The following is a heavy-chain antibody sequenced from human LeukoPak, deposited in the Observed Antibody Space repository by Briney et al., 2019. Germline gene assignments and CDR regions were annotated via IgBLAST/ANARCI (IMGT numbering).Heavy chain of an antibody. J-gene: IGHJ6*02. D-gene: IGHD4-17*01. CDR1: GGSISSYY. CDR3: ARERGDYRYYYYYYGMDV. CDR2: IYYSGST. V-gene: IGHV4-59*01. Sequence: SETLSLTCTVSGGSISSYYWSWIRQPPGKGMEWIGYIYYSGSTNYNPSLKSRVTISVDTSKNQFSLKLSSVTAADTAVYYCARERGDYRYYYYYYGMDVWGQGTTVTVSS.